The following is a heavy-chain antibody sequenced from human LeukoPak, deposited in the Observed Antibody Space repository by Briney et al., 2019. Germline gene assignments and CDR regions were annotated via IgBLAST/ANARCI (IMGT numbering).Heavy chain of an antibody. J-gene: IGHJ5*02. V-gene: IGHV4-34*01. CDR1: GGSFSGYY. CDR2: INHSGST. Sequence: NPSETLSLTCAVYGGSFSGYYWSWIRQPPGKGLEWIGEINHSGSTNYNPSLKSRVTISVDTPKNQFSLKLSSVTAADTAVYYCARGSYYYGSGSYYNQGAPLNWFDPWGQGTLVTVSS. CDR3: ARGSYYYGSGSYYNQGAPLNWFDP. D-gene: IGHD3-10*01.